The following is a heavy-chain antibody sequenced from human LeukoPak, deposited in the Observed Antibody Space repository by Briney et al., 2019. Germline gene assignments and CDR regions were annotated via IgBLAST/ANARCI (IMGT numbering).Heavy chain of an antibody. CDR3: ARVSGGWERGDY. D-gene: IGHD1-26*01. V-gene: IGHV1-58*02. CDR1: GFTFTSSA. CDR2: IVVGSGNT. Sequence: ASVKVSCKASGFTFTSSAMQWVRQARGQRLEWIGWIVVGSGNTNYAQKFQERVTITRDMSTSTAYMELSSLRSEDTAVYYCARVSGGWERGDYWGQGTLVTVSS. J-gene: IGHJ4*02.